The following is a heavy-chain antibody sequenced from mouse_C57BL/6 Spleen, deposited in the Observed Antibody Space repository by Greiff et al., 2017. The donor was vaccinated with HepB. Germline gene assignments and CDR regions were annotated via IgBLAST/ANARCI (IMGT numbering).Heavy chain of an antibody. CDR2: IDPETGGT. Sequence: QVQLQQSGAELVRPGASVTLSCKASGYTFTDYEMHWVKQTPVHGLEWIGAIDPETGGTAYNQKFKGKAILTADKSSSTAYMELRSLTSEDSAVYYCTGSNYVGYIDVGGTGTTVTVSS. CDR3: TGSNYVGYIDV. V-gene: IGHV1-15*01. CDR1: GYTFTDYE. D-gene: IGHD2-5*01. J-gene: IGHJ1*03.